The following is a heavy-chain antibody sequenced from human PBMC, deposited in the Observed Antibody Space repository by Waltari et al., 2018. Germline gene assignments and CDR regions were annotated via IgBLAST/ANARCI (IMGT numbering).Heavy chain of an antibody. Sequence: QEHLVESGGGVVQPGRSLRLSCAASGIIFSAEGMHWVRQAPGKGLGVGAGEWYVGRKKDYGDTVKGRCIISRDNSKSTLYLEMNSLRAEDTAVYYCARDLGSSGRYVEEYYVGMDVWGHGTTVIVSS. D-gene: IGHD6-19*01. CDR3: ARDLGSSGRYVEEYYVGMDV. J-gene: IGHJ6*02. V-gene: IGHV3-33*01. CDR1: GIIFSAEG. CDR2: EWYVGRKK.